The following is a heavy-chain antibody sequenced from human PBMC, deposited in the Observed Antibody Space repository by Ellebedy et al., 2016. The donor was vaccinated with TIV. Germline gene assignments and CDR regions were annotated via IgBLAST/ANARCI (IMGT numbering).Heavy chain of an antibody. J-gene: IGHJ4*02. CDR3: TRAGSGGAAGIFGS. CDR2: TYYRSRWYD. Sequence: SQTLSLTRAISGDSVPSYNAIGHWIRQSPSRGLEWLGRTYYRSRWYDDYAVSVRGRTTVKADTSKNQFSLQLNSVTPEDKAVYYCTRAGSGGAAGIFGSWGQGTLVTVSS. CDR1: GDSVPSYNAI. D-gene: IGHD6-13*01. V-gene: IGHV6-1*01.